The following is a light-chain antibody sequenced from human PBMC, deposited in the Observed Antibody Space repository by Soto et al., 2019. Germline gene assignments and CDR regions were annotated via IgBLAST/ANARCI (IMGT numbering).Light chain of an antibody. CDR3: QQYGGSPRT. J-gene: IGKJ1*01. CDR1: QSVRSTY. V-gene: IGKV3-15*01. CDR2: GVS. Sequence: EIVMTQYPVTLSVSPGERATLSCRASQSVRSTYLAWYQQKPGQAPRLLIFGVSNRAAGIPARFSGSGSGTEFTLTISSLQSEDFAVYYCQQYGGSPRTFGQVTKVDIK.